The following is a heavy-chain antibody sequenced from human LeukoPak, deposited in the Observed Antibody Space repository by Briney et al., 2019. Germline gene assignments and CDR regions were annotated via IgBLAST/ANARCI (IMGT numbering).Heavy chain of an antibody. CDR3: ARGRVVVPAAIRSLFDY. J-gene: IGHJ4*02. Sequence: PSETLSLTCTVSGGSISSSSYYWGWIRQPPGKGLEWIGTIYNSGSIYYNPSLKSRVTISVDTSKKQFSLKLSSVTAADTAVYYCARGRVVVPAAIRSLFDYWGQGTLVTVSS. CDR2: IYNSGSI. D-gene: IGHD2-2*02. V-gene: IGHV4-39*07. CDR1: GGSISSSSYY.